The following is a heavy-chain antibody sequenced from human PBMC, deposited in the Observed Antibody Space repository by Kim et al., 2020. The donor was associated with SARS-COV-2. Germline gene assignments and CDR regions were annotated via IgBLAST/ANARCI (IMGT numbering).Heavy chain of an antibody. V-gene: IGHV4-59*08. D-gene: IGHD1-1*01. J-gene: IGHJ3*02. CDR1: GGSISSYY. CDR3: SRPSSASGYNAFYI. Sequence: SETLSLTCTASGGSISSYYWSWIRQPPGKGLEWIGYIYYSGNTNYNPSLESRVTISVDTSKNQFSLRLSSVTAADTALYYCSRPSSASGYNAFYIWGHGT. CDR2: IYYSGNT.